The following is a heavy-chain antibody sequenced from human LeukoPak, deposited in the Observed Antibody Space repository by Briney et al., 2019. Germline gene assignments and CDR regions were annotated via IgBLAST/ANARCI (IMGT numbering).Heavy chain of an antibody. CDR3: AKDWAYYYDNYGLDY. Sequence: NPGGSLRLSCAASGFTFSDYYMSWIRQAPGKGLEWVSYISSSGSTIDYADSVRGRSTISRDNAKNSLYLQMSSLRAEDTAVYYCAKDWAYYYDNYGLDYWGQGTLVTVSS. J-gene: IGHJ4*02. D-gene: IGHD3-22*01. CDR1: GFTFSDYY. CDR2: ISSSGSTI. V-gene: IGHV3-11*04.